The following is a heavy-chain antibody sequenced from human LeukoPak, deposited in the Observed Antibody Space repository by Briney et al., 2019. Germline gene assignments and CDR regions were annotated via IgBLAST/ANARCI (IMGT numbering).Heavy chain of an antibody. D-gene: IGHD2-15*01. Sequence: GGSLRLSCAASGFTFSSYWMSWVRQAPGKGLEWVANIKQDGSEKYYVDSVKGRFTISRDNAKDSLYLQMNSLRAEDTAVYYCARALIVVVVADYFDYWGQGTLVTVSS. CDR1: GFTFSSYW. J-gene: IGHJ4*02. CDR2: IKQDGSEK. V-gene: IGHV3-7*01. CDR3: ARALIVVVVADYFDY.